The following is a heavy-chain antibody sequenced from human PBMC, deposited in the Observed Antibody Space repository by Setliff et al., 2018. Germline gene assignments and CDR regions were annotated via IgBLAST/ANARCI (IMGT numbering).Heavy chain of an antibody. J-gene: IGHJ4*02. D-gene: IGHD6-19*01. CDR3: ARHRAVAGAYYFGF. CDR2: IYYSGNT. CDR1: VYSISRDCH. V-gene: IGHV4-38-2*01. Sequence: PSETLSLTCAVSVYSISRDCHWGWIRQPPGKGLEWIGSIYYSGNTYYNASLKGRVTISGDTSKNQFSLKLTAVTAADTAIYYCARHRAVAGAYYFGFWGQGTLVTVSS.